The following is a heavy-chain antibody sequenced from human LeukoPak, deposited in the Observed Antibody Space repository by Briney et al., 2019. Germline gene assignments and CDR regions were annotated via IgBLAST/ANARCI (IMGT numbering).Heavy chain of an antibody. CDR2: IYYSGST. J-gene: IGHJ6*02. V-gene: IGHV4-31*03. D-gene: IGHD1-14*01. CDR1: GGSISSGGYY. CDR3: ARESITNDYYYYGMDV. Sequence: PSQTLSLTCTVSGGSISSGGYYWSWIRQHPGKGLEWIGYIYYSGSTYYNPSLKSRVTISVDTSKNQFSLKLSSVTAADTAVYYCARESITNDYYYYGMDVWGQGTTVTVSS.